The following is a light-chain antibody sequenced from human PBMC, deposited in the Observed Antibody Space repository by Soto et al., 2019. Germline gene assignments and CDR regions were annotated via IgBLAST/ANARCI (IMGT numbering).Light chain of an antibody. CDR3: QQAYSFPIT. Sequence: DIQMTQSPSSVSASVGDRVTITCRASQGIISWLAWYQQKPGRAPKLLIYAASSLQSGVPSRFSGSGSGTDFTLTINSLQPEDFATYYCQQAYSFPITFGQGTRLEIK. J-gene: IGKJ5*01. CDR1: QGIISW. V-gene: IGKV1-12*01. CDR2: AAS.